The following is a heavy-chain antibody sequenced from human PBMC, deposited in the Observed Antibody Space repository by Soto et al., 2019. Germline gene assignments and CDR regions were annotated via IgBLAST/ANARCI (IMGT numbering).Heavy chain of an antibody. D-gene: IGHD1-7*01. CDR3: ARDGPAWNYILDY. Sequence: QVRLVQSGAEVKQPGASVKVSCKASGYTFTNYGISWGRQAPGQGLDWMGWISAYSGNTNYAQDLKDRVTMTTYTSKNTAYMEMRNMRSDDTAVYYCARDGPAWNYILDYWGQGTLVTVSS. V-gene: IGHV1-18*01. J-gene: IGHJ4*02. CDR2: ISAYSGNT. CDR1: GYTFTNYG.